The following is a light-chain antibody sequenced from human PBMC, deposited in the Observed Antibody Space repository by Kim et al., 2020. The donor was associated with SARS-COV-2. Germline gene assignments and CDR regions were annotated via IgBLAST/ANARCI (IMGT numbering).Light chain of an antibody. CDR3: QQYKNWPYT. CDR1: QSVTNN. CDR2: VAS. V-gene: IGKV3-15*01. Sequence: EIVITQSPATLSVSPGERATLSCRASQSVTNNYLAWYQQKPGQAPRLLIYVASARATGIPARFSGSGSGTEFTLTISSLQSEDFAVYYCQQYKNWPYTLGQGTKLEI. J-gene: IGKJ2*01.